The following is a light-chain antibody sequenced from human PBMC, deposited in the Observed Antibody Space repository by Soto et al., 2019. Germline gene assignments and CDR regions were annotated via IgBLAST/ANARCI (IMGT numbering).Light chain of an antibody. Sequence: DIQMTQSPSSLSASVGDRVTITCRASRSIDRYLNWYQQKPGTAPKLLISGASSLRSGVPSRFSGSGSGTDFTLTINSLQPEDFATYYCQQGSRTLTFGGGTKVEIK. CDR1: RSIDRY. CDR3: QQGSRTLT. V-gene: IGKV1-39*01. J-gene: IGKJ4*01. CDR2: GAS.